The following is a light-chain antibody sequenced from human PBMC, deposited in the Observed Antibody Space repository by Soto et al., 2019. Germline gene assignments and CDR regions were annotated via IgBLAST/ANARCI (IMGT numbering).Light chain of an antibody. CDR3: QQYDNLPPSLT. V-gene: IGKV1-33*01. CDR1: QDISNY. J-gene: IGKJ4*01. Sequence: DIQMTQSPSSLSASVGDRVTITCQASQDISNYLNWYQQKPGKAPKLLIYAASNLETGVPSRFSGSGAGTDVTFTISTLQPEDIATYYCQQYDNLPPSLTFGGGTKVEIK. CDR2: AAS.